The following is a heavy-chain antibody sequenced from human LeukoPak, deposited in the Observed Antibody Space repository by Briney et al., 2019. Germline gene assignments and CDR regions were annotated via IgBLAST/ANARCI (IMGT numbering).Heavy chain of an antibody. J-gene: IGHJ4*02. CDR1: GGSISSSSYY. D-gene: IGHD1-26*01. Sequence: SETLSLTCTVSGGSISSSSYYWGWIRQPPGKGLEWIGSIYLSGSTYYNPSLKSRVTISVDTSKNQFSLKLSSVTAADTAVYYCARGYSGSYGRFDYWGQGTLVTVSS. V-gene: IGHV4-39*01. CDR2: IYLSGST. CDR3: ARGYSGSYGRFDY.